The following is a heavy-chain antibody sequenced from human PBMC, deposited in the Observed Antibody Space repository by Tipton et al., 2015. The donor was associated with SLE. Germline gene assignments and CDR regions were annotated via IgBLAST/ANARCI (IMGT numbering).Heavy chain of an antibody. CDR3: ARGYTGSSPLVEAFDI. Sequence: QVQLVQSGAEVKKPGASVKVSCKASGYTFTGYYMHWVRQAPGQGLEWMGGIIPIFGTANYAQKFQGRVTITADESTSTAYMEQSSLRSEDTAVYYCARGYTGSSPLVEAFDIWGQGTMVTVSS. J-gene: IGHJ3*02. CDR2: IIPIFGTA. CDR1: GYTFTGYY. V-gene: IGHV1-69*01. D-gene: IGHD2-8*02.